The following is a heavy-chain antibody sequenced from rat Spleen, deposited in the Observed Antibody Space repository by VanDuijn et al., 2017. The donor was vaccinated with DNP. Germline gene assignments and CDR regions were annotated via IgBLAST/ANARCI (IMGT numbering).Heavy chain of an antibody. V-gene: IGHV5-31*01. J-gene: IGHJ2*01. Sequence: EVQLQESGPGLVKPSQSLSLTCSVTGYSITSNYWGWIRHVPGKGLEWVASITSSGGSTNYRDSVKGRFTISRDNAKSILYLQMNSLRSDDMATYYCARHRLYHNLFDYWGQGVMVTVSS. CDR1: GYSITSNY. CDR3: ARHRLYHNLFDY. CDR2: ITSSGGST. D-gene: IGHD1-10*01.